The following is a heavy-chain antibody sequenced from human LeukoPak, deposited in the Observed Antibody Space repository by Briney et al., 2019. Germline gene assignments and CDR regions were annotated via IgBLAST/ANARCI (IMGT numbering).Heavy chain of an antibody. CDR1: GGSISSSGYY. CDR3: ARLRDGRWLLEY. D-gene: IGHD5-24*01. Sequence: SETLSHTCTASGGSISSSGYYWGWIRQPPGKGLEWIASINYSGTTYYNPSLKSRVTISEDRSKNQFSLKLSSVTAADTAVYYCARLRDGRWLLEYWGQGTLVTVSS. J-gene: IGHJ4*02. CDR2: INYSGTT. V-gene: IGHV4-39*01.